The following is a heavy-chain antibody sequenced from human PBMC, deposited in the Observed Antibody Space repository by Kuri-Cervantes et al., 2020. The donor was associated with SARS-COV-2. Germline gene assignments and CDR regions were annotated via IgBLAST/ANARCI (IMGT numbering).Heavy chain of an antibody. J-gene: IGHJ5*02. Sequence: SETLSLTCTVSGGSISSSSYYWGWIRQPPGKGLEWIGSIYYSGSTYYNPSLKSRVTISVDTSKNQFSLKLSSMTAADTAVYYCASGYITGTTVAYDPWGQGTLVTVSS. D-gene: IGHD1-7*01. CDR1: GGSISSSSYY. V-gene: IGHV4-39*01. CDR2: IYYSGST. CDR3: ASGYITGTTVAYDP.